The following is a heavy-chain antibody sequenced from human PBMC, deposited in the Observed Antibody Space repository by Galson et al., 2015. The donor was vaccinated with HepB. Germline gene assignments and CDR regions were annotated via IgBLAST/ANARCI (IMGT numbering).Heavy chain of an antibody. V-gene: IGHV4-34*01. J-gene: IGHJ6*02. CDR2: INHGGIP. Sequence: ETLSLTCADYGASFTDYYWNWIRQPPGKGPEWIGEINHGGIPKYNPSLKSRVTISIDTSKKQFSLTLNSVTAADTAVYYCPYFFGSGSFFMDVWGQGTAVTVSS. CDR3: PYFFGSGSFFMDV. CDR1: GASFTDYY. D-gene: IGHD3-10*01.